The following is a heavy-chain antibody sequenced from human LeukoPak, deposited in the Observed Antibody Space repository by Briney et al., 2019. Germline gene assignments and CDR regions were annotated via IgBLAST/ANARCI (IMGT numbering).Heavy chain of an antibody. CDR1: GFTFSSYA. CDR3: AKVVHIVVVNDAFDI. CDR2: ISGSGGNT. Sequence: GGXLRLSCVASGFTFSSYAMSWVRQAPGKGLEWVSAISGSGGNTYYADSVKCRFTISRDNSKNTLYLQMNSLRAEGTAAYYCAKVVHIVVVNDAFDIWGQGTMVTVSS. D-gene: IGHD2-21*01. V-gene: IGHV3-23*01. J-gene: IGHJ3*02.